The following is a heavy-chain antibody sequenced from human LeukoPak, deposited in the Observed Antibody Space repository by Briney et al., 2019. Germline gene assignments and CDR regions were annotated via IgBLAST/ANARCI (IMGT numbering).Heavy chain of an antibody. CDR1: GYTFTGYY. Sequence: VSVKVACQAYGYTFTGYYMHWVRQAPGPGLEWMGWINPNSGGTNYAQKFQGRVTMTRDPAISTAYMELSRLRSDDTAVYYCARGVDYGLSYCMDVWGQGTTVTVSS. D-gene: IGHD4-17*01. V-gene: IGHV1-2*02. CDR2: INPNSGGT. CDR3: ARGVDYGLSYCMDV. J-gene: IGHJ6*02.